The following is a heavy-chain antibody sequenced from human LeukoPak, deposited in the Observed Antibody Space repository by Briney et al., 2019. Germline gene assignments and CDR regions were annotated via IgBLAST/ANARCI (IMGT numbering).Heavy chain of an antibody. J-gene: IGHJ3*02. Sequence: GGSLRLSCSASGFTFSSYAMHWVRQAPGKGLEYVSAISSNGGSTYYADSVKGRFTISRDNSKNTLYLQMSSLRAEDTAVYYCAKGYDFWSGYTFDIWGQGTMVTVSS. D-gene: IGHD3-3*01. V-gene: IGHV3-64D*06. CDR3: AKGYDFWSGYTFDI. CDR2: ISSNGGST. CDR1: GFTFSSYA.